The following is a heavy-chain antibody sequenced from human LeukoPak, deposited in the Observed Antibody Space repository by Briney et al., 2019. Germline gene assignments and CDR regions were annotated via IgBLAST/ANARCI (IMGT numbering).Heavy chain of an antibody. CDR3: ARGGGSGTYYYYMDV. CDR2: INHSGST. V-gene: IGHV4-34*01. D-gene: IGHD2-15*01. CDR1: GGSISSYY. J-gene: IGHJ6*03. Sequence: SETLSLTCTVSGGSISSYYWSWIRQPPGKGLEWIGEINHSGSTNYNPSLKSRVTISVDTSKNQFSLKLSSVTAADTAIYYCARGGGSGTYYYYMDVWGKGTTVTISS.